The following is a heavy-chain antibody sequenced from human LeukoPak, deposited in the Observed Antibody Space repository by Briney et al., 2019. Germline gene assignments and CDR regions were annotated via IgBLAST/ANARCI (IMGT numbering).Heavy chain of an antibody. CDR2: IYTGGPT. Sequence: SGGSLRLSCAASGFNVSSKYMIWLRQAPGKGVECLTVIYTGGPTYYADSVQGRFTISRDNSRNTVYLQMNSLRVEDTAMYFCARDPGYSGPYAYYYSFFDSWGQGTLVTVSS. J-gene: IGHJ4*02. V-gene: IGHV3-66*01. D-gene: IGHD3-16*01. CDR3: ARDPGYSGPYAYYYSFFDS. CDR1: GFNVSSKY.